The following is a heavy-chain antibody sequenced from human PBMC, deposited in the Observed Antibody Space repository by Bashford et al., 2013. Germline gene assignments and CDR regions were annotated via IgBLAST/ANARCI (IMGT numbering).Heavy chain of an antibody. D-gene: IGHD3-22*01. V-gene: IGHV4-61*01. CDR2: IYYSGST. J-gene: IGHJ6*02. Sequence: SETLSLTCTVSGGSVSSGSYYWSWIRQPPGKGLEWIGYIYYSGSTNYNPSLKSRVTISVDTSKNQFSLKLSSVTAADTAVYYCARDSDYYDSSGFYYYGMDVVGPRDHGHRLL. CDR3: ARDSDYYDSSGFYYYGMDV. CDR1: GGSVSSGSYY.